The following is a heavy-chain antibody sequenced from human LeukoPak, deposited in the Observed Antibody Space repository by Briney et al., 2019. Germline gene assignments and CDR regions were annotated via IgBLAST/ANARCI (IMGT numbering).Heavy chain of an antibody. J-gene: IGHJ5*02. V-gene: IGHV1-18*01. Sequence: GASVKVSCKASGYTFTSYGISWVRQAPGQGLEWMGWINPNSGGTNSAQKFQGRVTITADESTSTAYMELSSLRSEDTAVYYCARDSSGWPTGNWFDPWGQGTLVTVSS. CDR1: GYTFTSYG. CDR2: INPNSGGT. CDR3: ARDSSGWPTGNWFDP. D-gene: IGHD6-19*01.